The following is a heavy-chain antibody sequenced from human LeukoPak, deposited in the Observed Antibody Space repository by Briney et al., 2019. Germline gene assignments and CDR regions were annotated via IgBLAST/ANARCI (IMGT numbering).Heavy chain of an antibody. CDR1: GFTFSSYA. Sequence: PGGSLRLSCAASGFTFSSYAMSWVRQAPGKGLEWVSAISGAGGSTYYADSVKGRFTVSRDNSKNTLYLQMNSLRAEDTAVYYCARDWNSSYAFDIWGQGTMVTVSS. D-gene: IGHD6-6*01. J-gene: IGHJ3*02. CDR2: ISGAGGST. CDR3: ARDWNSSYAFDI. V-gene: IGHV3-23*01.